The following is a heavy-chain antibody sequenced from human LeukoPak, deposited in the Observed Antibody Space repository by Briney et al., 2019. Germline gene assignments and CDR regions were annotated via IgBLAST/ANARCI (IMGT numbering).Heavy chain of an antibody. CDR2: ISSRGTTI. V-gene: IGHV3-48*04. CDR1: GFTFSTYS. D-gene: IGHD5-24*01. J-gene: IGHJ4*02. Sequence: PGGSLRLSCTASGFTFSTYSMNWIRQAPGKGLEWISYISSRGTTIYYADSVKGRFTISRDNAKNSLYLQMNTLRAEDTAVYYCAIDDGYTDYWGQGTLVTVSS. CDR3: AIDDGYTDY.